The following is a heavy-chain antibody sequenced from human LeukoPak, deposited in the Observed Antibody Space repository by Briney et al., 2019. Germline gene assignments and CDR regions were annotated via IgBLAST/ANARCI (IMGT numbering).Heavy chain of an antibody. J-gene: IGHJ4*02. CDR3: ATLSYDYGSGPTLHLHS. CDR2: IYYSGSS. CDR1: GDSISNYY. D-gene: IGHD3-10*01. V-gene: IGHV4-59*01. Sequence: TSETLSLTCTVSGDSISNYYWSWIRQPPGKRLEWIGDIYYSGSSDYNPSLKTRVTMSVHTSKSQFSLNLNSVTTADTAVYYCATLSYDYGSGPTLHLHSWGPGTLVTVSS.